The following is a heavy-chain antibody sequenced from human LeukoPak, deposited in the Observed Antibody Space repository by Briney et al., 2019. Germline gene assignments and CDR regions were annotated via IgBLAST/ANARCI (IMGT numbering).Heavy chain of an antibody. V-gene: IGHV3-11*04. CDR3: ASLSLRWPDY. J-gene: IGHJ4*02. D-gene: IGHD4-23*01. CDR2: ISDNGKTI. Sequence: GGSLRLSCAASTSDFNYYYMNWIRQAPGKGLGWLSYISDNGKTIFYADSVKGRFTISRDNAGKSLFLQMNSLRAEDTAVYYCASLSLRWPDYWGQGTLVTVSS. CDR1: TSDFNYYY.